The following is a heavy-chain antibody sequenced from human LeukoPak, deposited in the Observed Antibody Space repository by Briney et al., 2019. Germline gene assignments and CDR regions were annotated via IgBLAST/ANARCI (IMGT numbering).Heavy chain of an antibody. D-gene: IGHD3-10*01. CDR1: GGSISNNNYY. J-gene: IGHJ5*02. CDR3: GRHGWFGESLPLAFDP. V-gene: IGHV4-39*01. Sequence: KPSETLSLTCTVSGGSISNNNYYWGWVRQSPGKGLEWIGSIHSSGNTYYDPSLRSRVTISVHTSNNQLSLKLTSVTAADTAVYYCGRHGWFGESLPLAFDPWGQGTLVTVSS. CDR2: IHSSGNT.